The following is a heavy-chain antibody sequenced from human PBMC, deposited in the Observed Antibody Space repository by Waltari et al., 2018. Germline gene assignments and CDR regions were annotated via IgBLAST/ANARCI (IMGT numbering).Heavy chain of an antibody. V-gene: IGHV3-66*02. CDR3: ARGRNTNYVVYGMDV. CDR2: IFAGGST. CDR1: GFSVSGSY. Sequence: EVQLVESGGGLVQPGGSLRLSCAASGFSVSGSYMSWVRQAPGKGLEWVSVIFAGGSTSHADSVKGRFTISRDISKSTLYLQMNSLRVEDTAVYYCARGRNTNYVVYGMDVWGQGTTVTVSS. J-gene: IGHJ6*02. D-gene: IGHD4-4*01.